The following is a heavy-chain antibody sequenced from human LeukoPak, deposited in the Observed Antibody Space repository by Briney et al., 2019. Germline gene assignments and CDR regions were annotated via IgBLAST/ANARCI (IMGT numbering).Heavy chain of an antibody. J-gene: IGHJ4*02. V-gene: IGHV3-48*04. Sequence: GGSLRLSCAGSGFTFSSHRMHWVRQAPGQGLEWVAYVSTSSTTIQYADSVKGRFTISRDDAKNSLSLQMNSLRVEDTAVYYCARVIAIHTVTPFDHWGQGTLVTVSS. CDR1: GFTFSSHR. CDR2: VSTSSTTI. CDR3: ARVIAIHTVTPFDH. D-gene: IGHD4-11*01.